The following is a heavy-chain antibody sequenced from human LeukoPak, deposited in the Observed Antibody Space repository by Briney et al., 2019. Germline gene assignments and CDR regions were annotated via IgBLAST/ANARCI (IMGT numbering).Heavy chain of an antibody. CDR2: IYPGDSDT. J-gene: IGHJ4*02. Sequence: PGESLKISCKGSGYSFTSYWIGWVRQMPGKGLEWMGIIYPGDSDTRYSPSFQGQVTISADKSISTAYLQWSSLKASDTAMYYCARHPGGITMVRLSYFDYWGQGTLVTVSS. CDR1: GYSFTSYW. CDR3: ARHPGGITMVRLSYFDY. V-gene: IGHV5-51*01. D-gene: IGHD3-10*01.